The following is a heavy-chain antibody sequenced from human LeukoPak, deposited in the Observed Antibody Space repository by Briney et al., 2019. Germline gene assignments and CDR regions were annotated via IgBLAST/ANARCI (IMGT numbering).Heavy chain of an antibody. Sequence: PSETLSLTCTVPGRPISSYDWSWIRQPPGKGLEWVGSIYYGGSPNSNPSLKSQYTISVDTSKNQFSLKLSSVTAADTAVYFCAIQVWYYDRSAFDIWGQGTMVTVSS. CDR1: GRPISSYD. CDR3: AIQVWYYDRSAFDI. CDR2: IYYGGSP. D-gene: IGHD3-22*01. V-gene: IGHV4-59*08. J-gene: IGHJ3*02.